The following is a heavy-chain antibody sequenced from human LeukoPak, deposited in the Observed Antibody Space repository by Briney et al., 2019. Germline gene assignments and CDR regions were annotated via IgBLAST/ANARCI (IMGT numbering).Heavy chain of an antibody. CDR2: IYYSGRN. CDR1: GGSVTSGSYY. CDR3: ARVSCSSTRCSTPPLYYSYGMAV. J-gene: IGHJ6*04. Sequence: SETLSLTCTVSGGSVTSGSYYWGWIRQPPGKGLEWIVYIYYSGRNNYNPSLRSRVTISVDTSKNQFSLKLSSVTAADTAVYYCARVSCSSTRCSTPPLYYSYGMAVWGKGTSVTV. V-gene: IGHV4-61*01. D-gene: IGHD2-2*01.